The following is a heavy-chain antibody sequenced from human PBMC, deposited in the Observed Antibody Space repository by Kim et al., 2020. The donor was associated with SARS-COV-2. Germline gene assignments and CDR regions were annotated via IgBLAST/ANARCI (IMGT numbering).Heavy chain of an antibody. V-gene: IGHV3-9*01. CDR3: ATLGYSSGWYGNYYGMDV. Sequence: SLRLSCAASGFTFDDYAMHWVRQAPGKGLEWVSGISWNSGSIGYADSVKGRFTISRDNAKNSLYLQMNSLRAEDTALYYCATLGYSSGWYGNYYGMDVWGQGTTVTVSS. CDR2: ISWNSGSI. J-gene: IGHJ6*02. D-gene: IGHD6-19*01. CDR1: GFTFDDYA.